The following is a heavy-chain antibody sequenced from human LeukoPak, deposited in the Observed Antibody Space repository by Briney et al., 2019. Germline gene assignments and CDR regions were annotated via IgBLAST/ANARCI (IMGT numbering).Heavy chain of an antibody. Sequence: SETLSLTSTVSGYSITSGYYWGWILQPPGKGLEWIGSIYHSGSTHYNPSLNSRVTMSVDTSKNLVSLKVSSVTAADTAVYYCARNEHYDSWSGYLGFFDYWGQGSLVTVSS. V-gene: IGHV4-38-2*02. CDR2: IYHSGST. D-gene: IGHD3-3*01. J-gene: IGHJ4*02. CDR1: GYSITSGYY. CDR3: ARNEHYDSWSGYLGFFDY.